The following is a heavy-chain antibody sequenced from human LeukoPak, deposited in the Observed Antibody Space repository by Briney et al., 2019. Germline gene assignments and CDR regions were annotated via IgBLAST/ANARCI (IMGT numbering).Heavy chain of an antibody. J-gene: IGHJ6*03. Sequence: SETLSLTCTVSGGSISSYYWSWIRQPAGKGLEWIGRIYTSGSTNYNPSLKSRVTMSVDTSKNKFSLKLSSVTAADTAVYYCARHVRGYSQGYHYYMDVWGKGTTVTISS. CDR3: ARHVRGYSQGYHYYMDV. CDR2: IYTSGST. D-gene: IGHD5-18*01. V-gene: IGHV4-4*07. CDR1: GGSISSYY.